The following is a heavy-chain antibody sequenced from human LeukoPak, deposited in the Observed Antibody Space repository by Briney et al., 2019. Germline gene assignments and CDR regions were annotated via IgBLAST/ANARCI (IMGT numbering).Heavy chain of an antibody. V-gene: IGHV3-74*01. J-gene: IGHJ5*02. Sequence: GGSLRLSCAASGFTFSTYWMHWVRQAPGKGLVWVSRISGDGSATIYADSVKGRFTISRDNAENTIYLQMDSLTVEDTAVYYCTRRVSATRWFDPWGQGTLVTVSS. D-gene: IGHD2-15*01. CDR1: GFTFSTYW. CDR2: ISGDGSAT. CDR3: TRRVSATRWFDP.